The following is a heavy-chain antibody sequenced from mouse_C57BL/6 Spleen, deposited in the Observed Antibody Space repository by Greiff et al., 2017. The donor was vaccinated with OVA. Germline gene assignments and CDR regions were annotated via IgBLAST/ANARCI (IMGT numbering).Heavy chain of an antibody. D-gene: IGHD1-1*01. CDR3: ARGFLSFAY. Sequence: VQLQQSGPELVKPGASVKISCKASGYAFSSSWMNWVKQRPGKGLEWIGRIYPGDGDTNYNGKFKGKATLTADKSSSTAYMQLSSLTSEDSAVYFCARGFLSFAYWGQGTLVTVSA. J-gene: IGHJ3*01. CDR2: IYPGDGDT. CDR1: GYAFSSSW. V-gene: IGHV1-82*01.